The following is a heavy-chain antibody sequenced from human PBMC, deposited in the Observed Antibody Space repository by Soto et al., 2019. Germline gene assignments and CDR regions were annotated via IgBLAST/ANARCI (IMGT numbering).Heavy chain of an antibody. CDR1: GGTFSSYA. V-gene: IGHV1-69*01. CDR2: IIPIFGTA. J-gene: IGHJ4*02. Sequence: QVQLVQSGAEVKKPGSSVKVSCKASGGTFSSYAISWVRQAPGQGLEWMGGIIPIFGTANYAQKFQGRVTITADESTSTAYMELSSLRSEDTAVYYCARDGPQYCTNGVCYPHNPSYFDYWGQGTLVTVSS. CDR3: ARDGPQYCTNGVCYPHNPSYFDY. D-gene: IGHD2-8*01.